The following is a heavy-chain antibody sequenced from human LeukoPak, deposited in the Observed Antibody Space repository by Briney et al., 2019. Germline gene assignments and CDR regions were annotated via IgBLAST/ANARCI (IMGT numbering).Heavy chain of an antibody. J-gene: IGHJ4*02. D-gene: IGHD3-3*01. V-gene: IGHV1-2*06. Sequence: ASVKVSCKASGYTFTGYYVHWVRQAPGQGLEWMGRITPNTGDTIYAQRFQGRATMTRDTSISAAYMELSSLRSDDTAIYYCARDLVGGIWSAGFWGQGTLDTVSS. CDR3: ARDLVGGIWSAGF. CDR1: GYTFTGYY. CDR2: ITPNTGDT.